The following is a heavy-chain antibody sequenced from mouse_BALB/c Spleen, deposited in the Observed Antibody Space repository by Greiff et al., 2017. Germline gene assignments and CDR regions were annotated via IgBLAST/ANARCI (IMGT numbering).Heavy chain of an antibody. D-gene: IGHD1-2*01. CDR3: ARRITTALYYFDY. J-gene: IGHJ2*01. CDR2: ISSGGSYT. CDR1: GFTFSSYA. Sequence: DVQLVESGGGLVKPGGSLKLSCAASGFTFSSYAMSWVRQTPEKRLEWVATISSGGSYTYYPDSVKGRFTISRDNAKNTLYLQMSSLRSEDTAMYYCARRITTALYYFDYWGQGTTLTVSS. V-gene: IGHV5-9-3*01.